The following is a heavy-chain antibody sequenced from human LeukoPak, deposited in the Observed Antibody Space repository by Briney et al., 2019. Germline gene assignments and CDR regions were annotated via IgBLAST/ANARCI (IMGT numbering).Heavy chain of an antibody. CDR3: AREDRHMNWFDP. CDR1: GYTFTSYG. Sequence: GASVKVSCKASGYTFTSYGIIWVRQAPGQGLEWMGWISAYNGNTNYAQKLQGRVTMTTDTSTTTAYMELRSLRSDDTAVYYCAREDRHMNWFDPWGQGTLVTVSS. V-gene: IGHV1-18*01. CDR2: ISAYNGNT. J-gene: IGHJ5*02.